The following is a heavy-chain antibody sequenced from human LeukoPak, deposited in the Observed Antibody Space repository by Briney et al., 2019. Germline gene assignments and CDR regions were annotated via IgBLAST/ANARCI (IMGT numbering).Heavy chain of an antibody. Sequence: PGRSLRLSCAASGFTFNSYDMHWVRQAPGKGLEWVAVISYDGSNKYYADSVKGRFTISRDNSKNTLYLQMNSLRPEDTALYYCAKDEYVVANGVDYWGQGTLVTVSS. CDR2: ISYDGSNK. V-gene: IGHV3-30*18. CDR1: GFTFNSYD. J-gene: IGHJ4*02. CDR3: AKDEYVVANGVDY. D-gene: IGHD2-15*01.